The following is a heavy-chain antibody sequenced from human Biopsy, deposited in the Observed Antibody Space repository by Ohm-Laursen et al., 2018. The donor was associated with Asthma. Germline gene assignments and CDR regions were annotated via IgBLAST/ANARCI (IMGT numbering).Heavy chain of an antibody. CDR1: GFTFSDYY. V-gene: IGHV3-11*01. J-gene: IGHJ4*02. Sequence: SLRLSCAASGFTFSDYYMSWIRQAPGKGLEWISYINGKSNSIEYADSVKGRFTISSDNAKNSLYLQMNSLRAEDTAVYYCARDSYGSGLYDDFESWGQGTLVTVSS. D-gene: IGHD6-19*01. CDR2: INGKSNSI. CDR3: ARDSYGSGLYDDFES.